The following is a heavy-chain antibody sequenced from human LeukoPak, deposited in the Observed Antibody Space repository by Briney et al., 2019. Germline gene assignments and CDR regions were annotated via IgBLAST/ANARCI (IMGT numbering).Heavy chain of an antibody. D-gene: IGHD2-21*02. CDR1: GGSISSYY. CDR2: IYYSGST. Sequence: PSETLSLTCTVSGGSISSYYWSWIRQPPGKGLVWIGYIYYSGSTNYNPSLKSRVTISVDTSKNQCSLKLSSVTAADTAVYYCARVMAYCGGDCPFDYWGQGTLVTVSS. V-gene: IGHV4-59*01. J-gene: IGHJ4*02. CDR3: ARVMAYCGGDCPFDY.